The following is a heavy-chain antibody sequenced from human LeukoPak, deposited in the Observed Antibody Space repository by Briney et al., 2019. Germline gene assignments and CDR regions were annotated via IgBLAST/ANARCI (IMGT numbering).Heavy chain of an antibody. D-gene: IGHD3-10*01. CDR3: ARCMVRGVIATYYFDY. J-gene: IGHJ4*02. V-gene: IGHV4-39*07. CDR1: GGSISSSSYY. CDR2: IYYSGST. Sequence: SETLSLTCTVSGGSISSSSYYWGWIRQPPGKGLEWIGSIYYSGSTYYNPSLKSRVTISVDTSKNQFSLKLSSVTAADTAVYYCARCMVRGVIATYYFDYWGQGTLVTVSS.